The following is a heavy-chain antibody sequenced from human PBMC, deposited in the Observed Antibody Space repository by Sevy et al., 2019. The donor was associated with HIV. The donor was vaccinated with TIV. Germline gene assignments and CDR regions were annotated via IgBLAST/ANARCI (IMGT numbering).Heavy chain of an antibody. CDR3: VNGFGGAAIDIMFDY. V-gene: IGHV3-64D*06. J-gene: IGHJ4*02. CDR2: ISSNGGST. D-gene: IGHD3-3*01. CDR1: GFTFSSYA. Sequence: GGSLRLSCSASGFTFSSYAMHWVRQAPGKGLEYVSAISSNGGSTYYADSVKGRFTISRDNSKNTLYLQMSSLRAEDTAVYHCVNGFGGAAIDIMFDYWGQGTLVTVSS.